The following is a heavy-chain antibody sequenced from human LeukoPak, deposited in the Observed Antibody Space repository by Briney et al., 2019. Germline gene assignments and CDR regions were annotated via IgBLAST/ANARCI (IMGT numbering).Heavy chain of an antibody. D-gene: IGHD3-3*01. CDR2: INPNSGGT. J-gene: IGHJ4*02. V-gene: IGHV1-2*02. CDR3: AVVSAYYDFWSGYRVDY. CDR1: GYTFTGYY. Sequence: ASVKVSCKASGYTFTGYYMHWVRQAPGQGLEWMGWINPNSGGTNYAQKFQGRVTMTRDTSISTAYMELSRLRSDDTAVYYCAVVSAYYDFWSGYRVDYWGQGTLVTVSS.